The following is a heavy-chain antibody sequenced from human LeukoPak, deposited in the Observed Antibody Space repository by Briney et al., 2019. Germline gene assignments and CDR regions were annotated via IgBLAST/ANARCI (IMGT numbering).Heavy chain of an antibody. V-gene: IGHV4-61*01. D-gene: IGHD4-17*01. CDR2: IYYSGTT. Sequence: SETLSLTCTVSGGSVSSGSYYWSWIRQPPGKGLEWIGHIYYSGTTNYNPSLKRRVTISEDTSKNQFSLKLSSVTAADTAVYYCARASGFGDYGYWGQGTLVTVSS. CDR1: GGSVSSGSYY. CDR3: ARASGFGDYGY. J-gene: IGHJ4*02.